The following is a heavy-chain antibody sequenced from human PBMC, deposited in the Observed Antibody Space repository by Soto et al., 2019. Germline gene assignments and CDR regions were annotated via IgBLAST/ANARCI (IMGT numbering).Heavy chain of an antibody. CDR1: NGSFGGFY. J-gene: IGHJ4*02. Sequence: WETLSLTCEVYNGSFGGFYWSWVRQIPGKGLEWIGEISRSGTTNSNPSLKSRATISLDTSNNHFSLKLRSVTAADTAIYYCARSSIEVYFDSWGQGTLVTVSS. CDR2: ISRSGTT. CDR3: ARSSIEVYFDS. V-gene: IGHV4-34*01.